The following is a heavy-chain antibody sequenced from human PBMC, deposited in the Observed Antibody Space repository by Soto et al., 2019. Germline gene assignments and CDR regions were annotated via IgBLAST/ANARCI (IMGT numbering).Heavy chain of an antibody. D-gene: IGHD2-2*01. CDR2: LNPKSGGT. CDR1: GFTFSDYY. CDR3: ARERYQVLSDGMDV. V-gene: IGHV1-2*02. J-gene: IGHJ6*02. Sequence: ASVKVSCKASGFTFSDYYMHWVLEAPGQGLEWMGWLNPKSGGTTYAQKFQGRLTLSRDTSINTAYMELSRLSIDDTALYYCARERYQVLSDGMDVWGQGTTVTVSS.